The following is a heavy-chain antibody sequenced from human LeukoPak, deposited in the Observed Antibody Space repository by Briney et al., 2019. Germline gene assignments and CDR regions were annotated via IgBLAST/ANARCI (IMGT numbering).Heavy chain of an antibody. V-gene: IGHV3-48*01. CDR2: ISSRSSTI. J-gene: IGHJ4*02. D-gene: IGHD3-10*01. CDR3: ARDHYYGSDFDY. Sequence: GGSLRLSCAASGFTFSSYSMNWVRQAPGKGLEWVSYISSRSSTIYYADSVKGRFTISRDNAKNSLYLQMNSLRAEDTAVYFCARDHYYGSDFDYWGQGTLVTVSS. CDR1: GFTFSSYS.